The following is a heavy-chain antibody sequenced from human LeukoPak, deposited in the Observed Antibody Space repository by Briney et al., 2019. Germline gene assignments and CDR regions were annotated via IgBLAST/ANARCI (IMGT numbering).Heavy chain of an antibody. CDR1: GGSISSYY. Sequence: SETLSLTCTVSGGSISSYYWGWIRQPPGKGLEWIGSIYYSGSTYYNPSLKSRVTISVDTSKNQFSLKLSSVTAADTAVYYCAREVMVRGRSHQIDYWGQGTLVTVSS. D-gene: IGHD3-10*01. CDR2: IYYSGST. V-gene: IGHV4-39*02. CDR3: AREVMVRGRSHQIDY. J-gene: IGHJ4*02.